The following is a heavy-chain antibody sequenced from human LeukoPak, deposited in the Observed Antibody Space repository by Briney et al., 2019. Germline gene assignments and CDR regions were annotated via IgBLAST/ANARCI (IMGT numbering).Heavy chain of an antibody. D-gene: IGHD4-17*01. CDR3: ARVGDYGDYYWYFDL. Sequence: SETLSLTCTVSGGSISSYYWSWIRQPPGKGLEWIGYIYYSGSTNYNPSLKSRVTISVDTSKNQFSLKLSSVTAADTAVYYCARVGDYGDYYWYFDLWGRGTLVTVSS. J-gene: IGHJ2*01. CDR1: GGSISSYY. CDR2: IYYSGST. V-gene: IGHV4-59*01.